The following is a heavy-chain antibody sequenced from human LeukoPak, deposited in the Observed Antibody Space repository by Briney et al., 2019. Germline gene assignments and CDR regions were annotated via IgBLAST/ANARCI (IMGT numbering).Heavy chain of an antibody. D-gene: IGHD3-10*01. V-gene: IGHV1-69*13. CDR2: IIPIFGTA. CDR1: GGTFSSYA. Sequence: SVKVSCKASGGTFSSYAISWVRQAPGQGLEWMGGIIPIFGTANYAQKFQGRVTITADESTSAAYMELSSLRSEDTAVYYCARHGSYYGSGSYTYGMDVWGQGTTVTVSS. J-gene: IGHJ6*02. CDR3: ARHGSYYGSGSYTYGMDV.